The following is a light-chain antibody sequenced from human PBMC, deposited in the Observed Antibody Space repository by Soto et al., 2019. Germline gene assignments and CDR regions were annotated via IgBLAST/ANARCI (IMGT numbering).Light chain of an antibody. CDR1: QSVSSN. CDR2: AAS. Sequence: EIVMTQSPATLSVSPGERATLSCRASQSVSSNLAWYQQKPGQAPRLLIYAASTSATDIPARFSGSGSGTEFTLTISSLQSEDFAVYYCQQYNDWPPYTFGQGTKLEIK. J-gene: IGKJ2*01. V-gene: IGKV3-15*01. CDR3: QQYNDWPPYT.